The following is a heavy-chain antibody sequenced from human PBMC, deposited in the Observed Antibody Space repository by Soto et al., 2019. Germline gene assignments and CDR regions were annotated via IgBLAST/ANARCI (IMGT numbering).Heavy chain of an antibody. V-gene: IGHV1-8*01. CDR2: MNPNSGNT. CDR1: GYTFTSYD. CDR3: ARGTSGSYRLDY. Sequence: QVQLVQSGAEVKKPGASVKVSCKASGYTFTSYDINWVRQATGQGLEWMGWMNPNSGNTGYAQKYQGRVTMTRNTSIITAYMELSSLRSEETAVSYCARGTSGSYRLDYWGQGTLVTVSS. J-gene: IGHJ4*02. D-gene: IGHD1-26*01.